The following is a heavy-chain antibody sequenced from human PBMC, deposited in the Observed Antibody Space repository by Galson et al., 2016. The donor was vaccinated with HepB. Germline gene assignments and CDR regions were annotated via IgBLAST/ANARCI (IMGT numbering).Heavy chain of an antibody. CDR1: AYFFNYYY. J-gene: IGHJ4*01. CDR2: INPIGGST. CDR3: AGVCSVYDCRYNAIDF. V-gene: IGHV1-46*02. Sequence: SVKVSCKASAYFFNYYYISWVRQAPGQGLEWMGIINPIGGSTTYAQKFQGRVIMTRDTSTSTVYMELNSLSSDDTATYYCAGVCSVYDCRYNAIDFWGQGTPVTVSS. D-gene: IGHD5/OR15-5a*01.